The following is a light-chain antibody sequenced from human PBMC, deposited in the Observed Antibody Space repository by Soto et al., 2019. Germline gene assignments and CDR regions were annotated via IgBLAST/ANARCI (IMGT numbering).Light chain of an antibody. CDR3: QQANTLPLT. CDR2: AAS. V-gene: IGKV1-12*01. Sequence: DIQMTQSPSSVSACVGDRITITYRASQDIGIWLAWCQQQPGKAPKVLIHAASVLQSGVPSRFIGSGSGTDFTLTILNLYTEVFATYYCQQANTLPLTFGVGTKV. J-gene: IGKJ4*01. CDR1: QDIGIW.